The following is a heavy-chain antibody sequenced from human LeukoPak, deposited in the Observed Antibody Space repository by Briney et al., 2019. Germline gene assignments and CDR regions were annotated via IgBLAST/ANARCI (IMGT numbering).Heavy chain of an antibody. CDR3: ARDPVVAATNWFDP. D-gene: IGHD5-12*01. CDR2: ISAYNGNK. Sequence: ASVKVSCKASGYTLTSSGISWVRQAPGQRLEWMGWISAYNGNKNYAQKLQGRVTMTPDTSTSTAYMEMRSRRSDDAAVYYCARDPVVAATNWFDPWGQGTLVTVSS. J-gene: IGHJ5*02. V-gene: IGHV1-18*01. CDR1: GYTLTSSG.